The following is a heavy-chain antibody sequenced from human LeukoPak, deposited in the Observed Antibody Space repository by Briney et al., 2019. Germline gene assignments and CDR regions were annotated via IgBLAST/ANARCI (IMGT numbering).Heavy chain of an antibody. D-gene: IGHD2-2*02. CDR3: AKSERYCSSTSCYMKNYYGMDV. Sequence: GSLRLSCAASGFTFSSYGMHWVRQAPGKGLEWVAVISYDGSNKYYADSVEGRFTISRDNSKNTLYLQMNSLRAEDTAVYYCAKSERYCSSTSCYMKNYYGMDVWGQGTTVTVSS. CDR2: ISYDGSNK. CDR1: GFTFSSYG. V-gene: IGHV3-30*18. J-gene: IGHJ6*02.